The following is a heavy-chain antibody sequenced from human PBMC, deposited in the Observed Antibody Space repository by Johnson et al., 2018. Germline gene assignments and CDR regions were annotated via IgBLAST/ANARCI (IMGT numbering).Heavy chain of an antibody. V-gene: IGHV3-20*01. CDR1: GFTFDDYG. CDR2: INWNGGST. D-gene: IGHD2-2*01. Sequence: VQLVESGGGVVRPGGSLRLSCAASGFTFDDYGMSWVRQAPGKGLEWVSGINWNGGSTGYADSVKGRFTISRDNAKNSLYLQMNSLRAEDTAWYHCARQLGYCSSTSCYHAFDIWGQGTMVTVSS. CDR3: ARQLGYCSSTSCYHAFDI. J-gene: IGHJ3*02.